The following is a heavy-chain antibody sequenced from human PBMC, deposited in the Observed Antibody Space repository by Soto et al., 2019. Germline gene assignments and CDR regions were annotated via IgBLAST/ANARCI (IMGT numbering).Heavy chain of an antibody. D-gene: IGHD6-13*01. J-gene: IGHJ4*02. CDR1: GGSISSSSYY. CDR3: ARRFIAAAAHFDY. CDR2: IYYSGST. V-gene: IGHV4-39*01. Sequence: SETLSLTCTVSGGSISSSSYYWGWIRQPPGKGLEWIGSIYYSGSTYYNPSLKSRVTISVDTSKNQFSLKLSSVTAADTAVYYCARRFIAAAAHFDYWGQGTLVTVSS.